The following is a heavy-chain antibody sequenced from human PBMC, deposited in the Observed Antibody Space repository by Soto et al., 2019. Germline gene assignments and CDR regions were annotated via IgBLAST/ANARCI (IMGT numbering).Heavy chain of an antibody. CDR2: IRSKANSYAT. D-gene: IGHD6-13*01. J-gene: IGHJ4*02. V-gene: IGHV3-73*01. Sequence: GGSLRLSCAASGFTFSGSAMHWFRQASGKRLEWVGRIRSKANSYATAYAASVKGRFTISRDDSKNTAYLQMNSLKTEDTAVYYCTHLMGIPKNWGQGTLVTVSS. CDR1: GFTFSGSA. CDR3: THLMGIPKN.